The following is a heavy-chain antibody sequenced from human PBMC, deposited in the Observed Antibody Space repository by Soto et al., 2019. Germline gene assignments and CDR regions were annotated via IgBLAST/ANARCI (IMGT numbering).Heavy chain of an antibody. V-gene: IGHV1-46*02. J-gene: IGHJ4*02. CDR3: ARDSSGCSN. CDR2: INPSGGST. CDR1: GYTFDIYY. D-gene: IGHD6-19*01. Sequence: ASVEVSCKASGYTFDIYYRHWVRQAPGQGLEWVGIINPSGGSTSYAQKFQGRVTMTRDTSTSTVYMELSSLRSEDTAVYYCARDSSGCSNWGQGTLVTVSS.